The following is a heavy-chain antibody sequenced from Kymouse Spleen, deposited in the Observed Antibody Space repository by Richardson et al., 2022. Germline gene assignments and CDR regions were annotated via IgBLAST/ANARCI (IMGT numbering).Heavy chain of an antibody. J-gene: IGHJ5*02. Sequence: QVQLQESGPGLVKPSETLSLTCTVSGGSVSSGSYYWSWIRQPPGKGLEWIGYIYYSGSTNYNPSLKSRVTISVDTSKNQFSLKLSSVTAADTAVYYCARKGTMVRGVIIENWFDPWGQGTLVTVSS. D-gene: IGHD3-10*01. CDR1: GGSVSSGSYY. CDR2: IYYSGST. CDR3: ARKGTMVRGVIIENWFDP. V-gene: IGHV4-61*01.